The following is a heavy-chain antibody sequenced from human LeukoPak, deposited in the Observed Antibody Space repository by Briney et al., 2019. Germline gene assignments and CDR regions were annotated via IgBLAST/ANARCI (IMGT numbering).Heavy chain of an antibody. CDR2: ISGSGGST. V-gene: IGHV3-23*01. J-gene: IGHJ6*02. D-gene: IGHD3-3*01. Sequence: PGGSLRLSCAASGFTFSSYAMSWVRQAPGKGLEWVSAISGSGGSTYYADSVKGRFTISRDNSKNTLYLQMNSLRAEDTAVYYCAKDSGAITIFGVVMDYYYYGMDVWGQGTTVTVSS. CDR1: GFTFSSYA. CDR3: AKDSGAITIFGVVMDYYYYGMDV.